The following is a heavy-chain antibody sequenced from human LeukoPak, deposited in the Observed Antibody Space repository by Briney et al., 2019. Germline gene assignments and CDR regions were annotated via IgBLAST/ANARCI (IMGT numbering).Heavy chain of an antibody. V-gene: IGHV3/OR16-9*01. J-gene: IGHJ4*02. D-gene: IGHD3-10*01. CDR3: VRHAGRTGGQ. CDR2: ISGNSGDI. Sequence: GWSLTLSCAASGFRFSDHYMSWIRQAPGKGPEWISYISGNSGDIAYADSVKGRFTISRDNAKNSLHLQMNSLRVEDTAVYHCVRHAGRTGGQWGQGILITVSS. CDR1: GFRFSDHY.